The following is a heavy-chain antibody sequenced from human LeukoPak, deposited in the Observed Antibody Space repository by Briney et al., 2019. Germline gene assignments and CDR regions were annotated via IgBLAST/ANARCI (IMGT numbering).Heavy chain of an antibody. CDR2: MSNDGSNN. Sequence: GGSLRLSCAASGFTFTSYGIHWVRQAPGKGLEWVAIMSNDGSNNYYADSVKGRFTISRDNSKNTVYLQMNSLRAEDTAVYFCAKEDYGDYPYYYFSLDVWGKGTTVTVSS. CDR3: AKEDYGDYPYYYFSLDV. D-gene: IGHD4-17*01. J-gene: IGHJ6*03. V-gene: IGHV3-30*18. CDR1: GFTFTSYG.